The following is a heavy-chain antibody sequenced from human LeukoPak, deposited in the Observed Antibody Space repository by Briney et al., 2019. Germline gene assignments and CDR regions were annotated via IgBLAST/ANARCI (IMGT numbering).Heavy chain of an antibody. Sequence: PGGSLRLSCAASGFTVSNNYMSWVRQAPGKGLEWVSAISGRGGSTYYADSVKGRFTISRDNSKNMLYLQMNSLRGEDTAVYFCSKGVNWNDYYYFDSWGQGTLVTVSS. CDR3: SKGVNWNDYYYFDS. CDR1: GFTVSNNY. D-gene: IGHD1-1*01. V-gene: IGHV3-23*01. J-gene: IGHJ4*02. CDR2: ISGRGGST.